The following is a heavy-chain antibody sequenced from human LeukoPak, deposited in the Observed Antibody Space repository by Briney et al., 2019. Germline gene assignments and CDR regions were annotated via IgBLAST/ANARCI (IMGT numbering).Heavy chain of an antibody. Sequence: SVKVPCKASGGTFSSYAISWVRQAPGQGLEWMGGIIPIFGTANYAQKFQGRVTITADESTSTAYMELSSLRSEDTAVYYCASDCSSTSCQSPFDYWGQGTLVTVSS. V-gene: IGHV1-69*13. J-gene: IGHJ4*02. D-gene: IGHD2-2*01. CDR1: GGTFSSYA. CDR3: ASDCSSTSCQSPFDY. CDR2: IIPIFGTA.